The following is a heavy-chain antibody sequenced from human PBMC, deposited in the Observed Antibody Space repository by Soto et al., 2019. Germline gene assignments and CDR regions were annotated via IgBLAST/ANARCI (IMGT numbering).Heavy chain of an antibody. Sequence: PGEPLKISCKGSGNSFTSYWISWVRQMPGKGLEWMGSIDPSDSYTNYSPSFQGHVTISADKSISTAYLKWTSLKASDTAMYYCASHRFAEFPFDYWGQGPLVTVSS. D-gene: IGHD3-10*01. CDR2: IDPSDSYT. J-gene: IGHJ4*02. V-gene: IGHV5-10-1*01. CDR3: ASHRFAEFPFDY. CDR1: GNSFTSYW.